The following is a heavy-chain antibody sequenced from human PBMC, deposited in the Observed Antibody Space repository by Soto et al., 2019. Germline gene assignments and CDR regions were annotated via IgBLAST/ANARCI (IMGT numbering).Heavy chain of an antibody. V-gene: IGHV4-59*01. CDR1: GGSISSYY. Sequence: QVRLQESGPGLVKPSETLSLTCTVSGGSISSYYWSWIRQPPGKGLEWIGYMYNTGSTIYNPSLKSLVTTSVGTSKNQFSLKLNSGTAADTAVYYCARDLWGYCGADCYPLDVWGQGTTVTVSS. CDR2: MYNTGST. CDR3: ARDLWGYCGADCYPLDV. D-gene: IGHD2-21*02. J-gene: IGHJ6*02.